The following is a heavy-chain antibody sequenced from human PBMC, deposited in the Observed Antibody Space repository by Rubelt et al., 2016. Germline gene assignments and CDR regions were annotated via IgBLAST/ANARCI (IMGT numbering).Heavy chain of an antibody. CDR2: IIPILGIA. CDR3: ARPAYDYVWSELDY. CDR1: GGTFSSYA. J-gene: IGHJ4*02. D-gene: IGHD3-16*01. Sequence: GGTFSSYAISWVRQAPGQGLEWMGRIIPILGIANYAQKFQGRVTMTRDTSTSTVYMELSSLRSEDTAVYYCARPAYDYVWSELDYWGQGTLVTVSS. V-gene: IGHV1-69*04.